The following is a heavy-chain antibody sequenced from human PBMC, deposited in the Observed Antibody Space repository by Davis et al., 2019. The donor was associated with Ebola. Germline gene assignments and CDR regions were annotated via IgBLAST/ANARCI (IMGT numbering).Heavy chain of an antibody. J-gene: IGHJ4*02. V-gene: IGHV4-39*01. CDR2: IYYSGST. Sequence: GSLRLSCTVSGGSISSSSYYWGWIRQPPGKGLEWIGSIYYSGSTYYNPSLKSRVTISVDTSKNQFSLKLSSVTAADTAVYYCARHLSSSLRLQPYFDYWGQGTLVTISS. CDR1: GGSISSSSYY. CDR3: ARHLSSSLRLQPYFDY. D-gene: IGHD5-24*01.